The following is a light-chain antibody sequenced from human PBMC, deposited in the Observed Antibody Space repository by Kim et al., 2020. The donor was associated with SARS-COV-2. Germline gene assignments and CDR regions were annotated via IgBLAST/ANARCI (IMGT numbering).Light chain of an antibody. CDR3: QQYVSSPYT. V-gene: IGKV3-20*01. Sequence: EIVLTQSPGTLSLSPGERATLSCRASQGVSGSYLAWYQQKPGQAPRLLIYGASSRATGFPDRFSGSGSGTDFTLTISRLEPEDFAVYYCQQYVSSPYTFGQGTKLEI. J-gene: IGKJ2*01. CDR2: GAS. CDR1: QGVSGSY.